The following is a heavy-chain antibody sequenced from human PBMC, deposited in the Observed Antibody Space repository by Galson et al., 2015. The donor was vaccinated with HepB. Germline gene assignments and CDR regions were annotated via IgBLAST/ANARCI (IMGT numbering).Heavy chain of an antibody. J-gene: IGHJ1*01. CDR3: ARDRVAYCGGDCSKYFQH. V-gene: IGHV1-46*01. CDR1: GYTFTSYY. D-gene: IGHD2-21*01. CDR2: INPSGGST. Sequence: SVKVSCKASGYTFTSYYMHWVRQAPGQGLEWMGIINPSGGSTSYAQKFQGRVTMTRDTSTSTVYMELSSLRSEDTAVYYCARDRVAYCGGDCSKYFQHWGQGTLVTVSS.